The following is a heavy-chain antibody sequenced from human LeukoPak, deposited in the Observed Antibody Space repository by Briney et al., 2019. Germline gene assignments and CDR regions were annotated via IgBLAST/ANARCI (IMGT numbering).Heavy chain of an antibody. CDR1: GGSISYY. Sequence: SETLSLTCSVSGGSISYYWVWIRQPPGKGLEWIGSIYYTGSTYYNPSLKSRVTQSLDTSNKRFSLKLSSVTAADTAVYYCARHDSNYPIVVLTPQGFFDYWGQGTLVTVSS. V-gene: IGHV4-39*01. D-gene: IGHD2-21*02. CDR3: ARHDSNYPIVVLTPQGFFDY. CDR2: IYYTGST. J-gene: IGHJ4*02.